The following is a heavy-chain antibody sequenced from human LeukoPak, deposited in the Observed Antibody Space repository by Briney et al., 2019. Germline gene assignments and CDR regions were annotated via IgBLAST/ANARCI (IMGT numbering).Heavy chain of an antibody. V-gene: IGHV4-59*08. J-gene: IGHJ4*02. CDR2: VYYSGST. D-gene: IGHD6-19*01. Sequence: PSETLSLTCNVSGGSITYYYWSWIRQPPGKGLEWIGYVYYSGSTNYNPSLKSRATISVDTSKNQFSLKLNSVTAADTAVYYCARGPWEYSSGDSWGQGTLVTVSS. CDR3: ARGPWEYSSGDS. CDR1: GGSITYYY.